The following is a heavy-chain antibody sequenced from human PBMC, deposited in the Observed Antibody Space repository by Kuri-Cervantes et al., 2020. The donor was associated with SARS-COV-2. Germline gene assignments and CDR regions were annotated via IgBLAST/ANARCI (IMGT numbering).Heavy chain of an antibody. CDR2: IWYDGSNK. CDR3: AREEYSSSWSAVDFDY. Sequence: GRSLRPSCAASGFTFSSYGMHWVRQAPGKGLEWVAVIWYDGSNKYYADSVKGRFTISRDNSKNTLYLQMNSLRAEDTAVYYCAREEYSSSWSAVDFDYWGQGTLVTISS. J-gene: IGHJ4*02. CDR1: GFTFSSYG. D-gene: IGHD6-13*01. V-gene: IGHV3-33*08.